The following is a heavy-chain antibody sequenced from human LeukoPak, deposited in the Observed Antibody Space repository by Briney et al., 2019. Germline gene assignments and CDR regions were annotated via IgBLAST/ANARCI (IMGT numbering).Heavy chain of an antibody. CDR2: IYDGGNT. J-gene: IGHJ3*01. V-gene: IGHV4-30-4*01. Sequence: SETLSLTCSVSGASISSGDYYWSWIRQPPGKGQEWIGYIYDGGNTYYNPSLKSRVTISVDTSKNQFSLRLRSVTAADTAVYYCVKQWLRNAFDLWGQGTMVTVSS. D-gene: IGHD3-22*01. CDR3: VKQWLRNAFDL. CDR1: GASISSGDYY.